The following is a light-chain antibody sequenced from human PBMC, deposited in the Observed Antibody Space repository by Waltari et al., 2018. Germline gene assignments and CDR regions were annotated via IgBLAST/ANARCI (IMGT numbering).Light chain of an antibody. CDR3: QQSYSIPWT. V-gene: IGKV1-39*01. Sequence: DIQMTQSPSSLSASVGDRVTITCRPSQGISTYLNWYQQKPGKAPKHLIHAASTLQSGAPSRFSGSGSWTEFTLTISSLQPEDFATYYCQQSYSIPWTFGQGTEVEI. CDR1: QGISTY. CDR2: AAS. J-gene: IGKJ1*01.